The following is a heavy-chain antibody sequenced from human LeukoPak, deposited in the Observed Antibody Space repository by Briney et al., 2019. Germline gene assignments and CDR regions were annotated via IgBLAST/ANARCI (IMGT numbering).Heavy chain of an antibody. D-gene: IGHD5-12*01. CDR2: ISSHGGST. CDR1: EFTFSSYA. J-gene: IGHJ4*02. CDR3: VKGGVATTRDFDY. Sequence: GGSLRLSCSASEFTFSSYAMHWVRQAPGKGREHVSTISSHGGSTYYADSVKGRFTISRDNSKNTLYLQMNSLRAEDTALYYCVKGGVATTRDFDYWGQGTLVTVSS. V-gene: IGHV3-64D*09.